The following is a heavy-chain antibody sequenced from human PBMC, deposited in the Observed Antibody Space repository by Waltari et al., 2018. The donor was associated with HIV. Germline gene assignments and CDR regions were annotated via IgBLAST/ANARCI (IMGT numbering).Heavy chain of an antibody. CDR3: ARGFPLLDY. D-gene: IGHD3-10*01. Sequence: EVQLVESGGGLVQPGGSLRLSCAASGFTFSSCWMHWVRQDPGKGLVWVSDINIDGTNIKYADSVKGRFTISRDNAKNTLFLQMKNLGAEDTAVYYCARGFPLLDYWGQGTLVTVSS. J-gene: IGHJ4*02. CDR1: GFTFSSCW. V-gene: IGHV3-74*03. CDR2: INIDGTNI.